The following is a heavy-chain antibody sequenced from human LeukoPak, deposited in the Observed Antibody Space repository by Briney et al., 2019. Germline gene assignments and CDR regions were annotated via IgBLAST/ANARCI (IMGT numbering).Heavy chain of an antibody. Sequence: PGGSLRLSCAASGFTFTAYAMSWFRRTPQKGLEWVANIHDDGIVTHYVDSVKGRFTISRDNAKNFLYLQMNSLRAEDTAVYYCARTYYDILTGYNPYFDYWGQGILVTVSS. CDR2: IHDDGIVT. D-gene: IGHD3-9*01. V-gene: IGHV3-7*01. J-gene: IGHJ4*02. CDR1: GFTFTAYA. CDR3: ARTYYDILTGYNPYFDY.